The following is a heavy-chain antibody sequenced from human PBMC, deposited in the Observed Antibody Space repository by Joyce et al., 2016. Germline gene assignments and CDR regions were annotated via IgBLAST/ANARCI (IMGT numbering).Heavy chain of an antibody. V-gene: IGHV3-21*02. D-gene: IGHD3-10*01. J-gene: IGHJ5*02. CDR3: AREPVVRGVNNWLDP. CDR1: GFTFSDYS. CDR2: ISSTSSYI. Sequence: EVKLVESGGGLVKPGGSLRLSCAGSGFTFSDYSMAWVRQAPGKGLEWVSTISSTSSYIYYTESVKGRFTISRDNANSLSFLQMNSLRAEDTAVYYCAREPVVRGVNNWLDPWGQGILVTVSS.